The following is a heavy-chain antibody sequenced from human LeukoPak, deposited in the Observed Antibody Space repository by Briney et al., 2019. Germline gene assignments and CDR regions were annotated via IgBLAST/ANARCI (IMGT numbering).Heavy chain of an antibody. J-gene: IGHJ4*02. CDR3: ARDFLAAVVTVYFDY. Sequence: GGSLRLSCAASGFTFSSYSMNWVRQAPGKGLEWVSSISSGSSYIYYADSVKGRFTISRDNAKNSLYLQMNSLRAEDTAVYYCARDFLAAVVTVYFDYWGQGTLVTVSS. D-gene: IGHD2-21*02. V-gene: IGHV3-21*01. CDR2: ISSGSSYI. CDR1: GFTFSSYS.